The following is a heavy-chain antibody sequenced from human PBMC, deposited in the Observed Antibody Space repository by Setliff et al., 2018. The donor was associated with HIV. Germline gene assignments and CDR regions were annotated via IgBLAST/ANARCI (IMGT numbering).Heavy chain of an antibody. Sequence: SETLSLTCTVSGGSISSSSYYWGWIRQPPGKGLEWIGSIYYSGSTYYNPSLKSRVTISVDTSKNQFSLKLSSVTAADTAVYYCARHRLVGLYSSGYLDYWGQGTQVTVSS. V-gene: IGHV4-39*01. CDR3: ARHRLVGLYSSGYLDY. CDR1: GGSISSSSYY. J-gene: IGHJ4*02. D-gene: IGHD6-19*01. CDR2: IYYSGST.